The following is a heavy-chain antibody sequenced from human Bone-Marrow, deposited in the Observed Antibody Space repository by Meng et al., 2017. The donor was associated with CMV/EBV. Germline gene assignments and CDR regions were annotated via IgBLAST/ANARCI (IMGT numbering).Heavy chain of an antibody. V-gene: IGHV4-30-4*08. Sequence: SETLSLTCTVSGGSISSGDYYWSWIRQPPGKGLEWIGYIYYSGSTYYNPSLKSRVTISVDTSKNQFSLKLSSVTAADTAVYYYASGPVGLPPVEYYYYGMDVWGQGTTVTVSS. J-gene: IGHJ6*02. CDR1: GGSISSGDYY. CDR3: ASGPVGLPPVEYYYYGMDV. D-gene: IGHD2-15*01. CDR2: IYYSGST.